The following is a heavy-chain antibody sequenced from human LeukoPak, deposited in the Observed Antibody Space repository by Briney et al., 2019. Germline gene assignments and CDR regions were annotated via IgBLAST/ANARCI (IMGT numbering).Heavy chain of an antibody. CDR3: ARDYYDSSGYYYPNYYYYYMDV. D-gene: IGHD3-22*01. V-gene: IGHV3-23*01. CDR2: TSSSDAGT. Sequence: PGGSLRLSCAASGFTLSTYAMSWVRKTPGKALEWVAATSSSDAGTYHADSVRGRFTISRDNSKNTLYLQMNSLRAEDTAVYYCARDYYDSSGYYYPNYYYYYMDVWGKGTTVTISS. CDR1: GFTLSTYA. J-gene: IGHJ6*03.